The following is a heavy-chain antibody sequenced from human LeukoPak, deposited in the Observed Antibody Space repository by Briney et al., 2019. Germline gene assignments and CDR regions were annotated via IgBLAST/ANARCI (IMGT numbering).Heavy chain of an antibody. CDR2: ISGSGGGT. D-gene: IGHD2-2*01. CDR1: GFTFSSYA. CDR3: ASSGYCSSTSCYWGEDWFDP. Sequence: GGSLRLSCAASGFTFSSYAMSWVRQAPGKGLEWVSGISGSGGGTSYADSVKGRFTFSGDNSKNTLYLQMNSLSAEDTAVYYCASSGYCSSTSCYWGEDWFDPWGQGTLVTVSS. J-gene: IGHJ5*02. V-gene: IGHV3-23*01.